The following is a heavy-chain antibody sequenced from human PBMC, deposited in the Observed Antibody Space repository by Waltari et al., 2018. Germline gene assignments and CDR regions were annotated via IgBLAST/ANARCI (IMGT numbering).Heavy chain of an antibody. D-gene: IGHD6-13*01. CDR2: YCWDSGSI. J-gene: IGHJ4*02. V-gene: IGHV3-9*01. Sequence: EVQLVESGGGLVQPGRSLRLSCAASGFTFADYAMHWVRQAPGKGLELVLGYCWDSGSIGYADSVKGRFTISRDNAKNSLYLQMNSLRAEDTALYYCAKDIPLGDSSRGYWGQGTLVTVSS. CDR1: GFTFADYA. CDR3: AKDIPLGDSSRGY.